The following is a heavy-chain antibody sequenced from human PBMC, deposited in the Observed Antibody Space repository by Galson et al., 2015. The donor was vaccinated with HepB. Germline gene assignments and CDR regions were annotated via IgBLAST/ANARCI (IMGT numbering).Heavy chain of an antibody. Sequence: SLRLSCAASGFNFRNHDMTWVRQAPGKGLEWVASLSGSGAITYYADSVKGRFTISRDNFNNRIFLQMKRLRVEDTALYYCAKESVSGTYVPTYADSWGQGNLVTVSS. V-gene: IGHV3-23*01. CDR3: AKESVSGTYVPTYADS. CDR1: GFNFRNHD. J-gene: IGHJ5*02. CDR2: LSGSGAIT. D-gene: IGHD1-26*01.